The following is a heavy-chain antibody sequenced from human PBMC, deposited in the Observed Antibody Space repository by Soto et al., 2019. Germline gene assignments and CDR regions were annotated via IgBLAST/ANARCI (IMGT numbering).Heavy chain of an antibody. CDR3: TSAKITIFGVALDD. V-gene: IGHV3-15*01. Sequence: GGSLRLSCAASGFTFSNAWMSWVRQAPGKGLGWVGRIKSKTDGGTTDYAAPVKGRFTISRDDSKNTLYLQMNSLKTEDTAVYYCTSAKITIFGVALDDSGQGTLVTVSS. CDR2: IKSKTDGGTT. J-gene: IGHJ4*02. D-gene: IGHD3-3*01. CDR1: GFTFSNAW.